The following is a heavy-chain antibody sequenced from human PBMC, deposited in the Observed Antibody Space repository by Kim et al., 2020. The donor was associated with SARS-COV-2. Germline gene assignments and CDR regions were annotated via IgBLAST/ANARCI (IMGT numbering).Heavy chain of an antibody. D-gene: IGHD2-8*01. CDR1: GFTFSSYA. CDR3: ARISTIGYWYFDL. V-gene: IGHV3-23*01. CDR2: ITGSGGSAST. J-gene: IGHJ2*01. Sequence: GGSLRLSCAASGFTFSSYAMSWVRQAPGKGLEWVSSITGSGGSASTNYADSVKGRFTISRDNSKNTLYLQMNSLRAEATAVYYCARISTIGYWYFDLRGREPLVTVSS.